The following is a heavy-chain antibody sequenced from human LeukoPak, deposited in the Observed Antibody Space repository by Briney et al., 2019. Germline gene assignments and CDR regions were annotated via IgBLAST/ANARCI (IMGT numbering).Heavy chain of an antibody. J-gene: IGHJ4*02. D-gene: IGHD2-2*01. Sequence: GESLKISCKVSGYTFSSNWIGWVRQMPGKGLEWMGIIYPGDSDTRYSPSFQGQVTISADKSISTAYLRWSSLKASDTAMYYCARRQGCSSTSCPPDYWGQGTLVTVSP. CDR3: ARRQGCSSTSCPPDY. CDR2: IYPGDSDT. V-gene: IGHV5-51*01. CDR1: GYTFSSNW.